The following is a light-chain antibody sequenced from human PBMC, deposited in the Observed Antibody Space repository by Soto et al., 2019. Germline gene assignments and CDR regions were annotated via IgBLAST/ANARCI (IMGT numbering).Light chain of an antibody. CDR3: QQYSTYPWT. CDR2: DAS. V-gene: IGKV1-5*01. J-gene: IGKJ1*01. Sequence: DIHMTQSPSTLSASVIVIVTMTFLACQSISSWLAWYQQKPGKAPKVLIFDASSLESGVPSRFSGSGSATEFTLTISSLQPHDFATYYCQQYSTYPWTFGQGTKVDIK. CDR1: QSISSW.